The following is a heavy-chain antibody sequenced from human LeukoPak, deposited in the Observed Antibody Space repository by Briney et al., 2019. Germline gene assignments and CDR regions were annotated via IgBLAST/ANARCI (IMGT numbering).Heavy chain of an antibody. D-gene: IGHD3-22*01. V-gene: IGHV4-39*01. CDR2: IYYSGST. J-gene: IGHJ4*02. CDR3: AVYYDSSGYYREGYHFDY. Sequence: SETLSLTCTVSGGPISSSSYYWGRIRQPPGKGLEWIGSIYYSGSTYYNPSLKSRVTISVDTSKNQFSLKLSSVTAADTAVYYCAVYYDSSGYYREGYHFDYWGQGTLVTVSS. CDR1: GGPISSSSYY.